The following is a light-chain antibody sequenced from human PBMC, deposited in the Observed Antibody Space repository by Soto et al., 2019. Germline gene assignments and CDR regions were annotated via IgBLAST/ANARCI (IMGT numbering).Light chain of an antibody. CDR1: SSDVGGYNY. CDR3: SSYTTSNTRQIV. J-gene: IGLJ1*01. Sequence: QSVLTQPASVSGSPGQSITISCTGTSSDVGGYNYVSWYQQHPGKAPKFMIYDVSNRPSGVSNRFSGSKSGNTASLTIPGLQAEDEADYYCSSYTTSNTRQIVFGTGTKVTV. V-gene: IGLV2-14*01. CDR2: DVS.